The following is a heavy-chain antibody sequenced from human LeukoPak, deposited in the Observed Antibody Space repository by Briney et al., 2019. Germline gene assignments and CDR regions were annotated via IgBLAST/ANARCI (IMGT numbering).Heavy chain of an antibody. CDR3: ARLPAGYYYGSGSYGDY. J-gene: IGHJ4*02. CDR1: GGSISSGTYY. CDR2: VYISGST. Sequence: SETLSLTCTVSGGSISSGTYYWSWIRQPAGKGLEWIGRVYISGSTNYNPSLKSRVTISLDTSKNQFSLKLSSVTAADTAVYYCARLPAGYYYGSGSYGDYWGQGTLVTASS. V-gene: IGHV4-61*02. D-gene: IGHD3-10*01.